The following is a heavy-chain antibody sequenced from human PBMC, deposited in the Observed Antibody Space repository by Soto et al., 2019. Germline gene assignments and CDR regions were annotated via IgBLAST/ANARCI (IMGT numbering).Heavy chain of an antibody. J-gene: IGHJ4*02. D-gene: IGHD3-22*01. CDR3: ARVLYDSSGYYLDY. CDR1: GGSISSGDYY. V-gene: IGHV4-30-4*01. Sequence: PSETLSLTCTVSGGSISSGDYYWSWIRQPPGKGLEWIGYIYYSGSTYYNPSLKSRVTISVDTSKNQFSLKLSSVTAADTAAYYCARVLYDSSGYYLDYWGQGTLVTVSS. CDR2: IYYSGST.